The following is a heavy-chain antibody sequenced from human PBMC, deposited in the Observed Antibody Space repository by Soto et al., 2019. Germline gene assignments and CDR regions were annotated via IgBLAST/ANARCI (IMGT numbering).Heavy chain of an antibody. CDR1: GGSISSYY. J-gene: IGHJ5*02. CDR2: IYYSGST. Sequence: KTSETLSLTCTVSGGSISSYYWSWIRQPPGKGLEWIGYIYYSGSTNYNPSLKSRVTISVDTSKNQFSLKLSSVTAADTAVYYCARQGRYNWFDPWGQGTLVTVSS. V-gene: IGHV4-59*08. CDR3: ARQGRYNWFDP.